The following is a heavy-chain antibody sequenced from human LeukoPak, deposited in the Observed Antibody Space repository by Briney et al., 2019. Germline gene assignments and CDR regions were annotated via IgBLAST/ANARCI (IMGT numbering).Heavy chain of an antibody. J-gene: IGHJ5*02. Sequence: GGSLRLSCAASGFTVSSSYMSWVRLAPGKGLEWVSGISPSGSISYYADSVKGRFTISRDNSKNTVSLQMNSLRAEDTALYYCARDLDWGAFDAWGQGTLVTVSS. CDR2: ISPSGSIS. V-gene: IGHV3-23*01. CDR3: ARDLDWGAFDA. D-gene: IGHD3-9*01. CDR1: GFTVSSSY.